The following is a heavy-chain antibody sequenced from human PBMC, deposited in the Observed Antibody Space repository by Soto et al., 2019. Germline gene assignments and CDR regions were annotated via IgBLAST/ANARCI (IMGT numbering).Heavy chain of an antibody. Sequence: VGSLRLSCAASGFTFSSYGMSWVRQAPGKGLEWVANIKQDGSEKYYMDSVRGRFTISRDNAKNSLYLQMNSLRAEDTAVYYCATHSAWLLNDWGLGTLVTGAS. J-gene: IGHJ4*02. V-gene: IGHV3-7*01. CDR2: IKQDGSEK. CDR3: ATHSAWLLND. CDR1: GFTFSSYG. D-gene: IGHD3-22*01.